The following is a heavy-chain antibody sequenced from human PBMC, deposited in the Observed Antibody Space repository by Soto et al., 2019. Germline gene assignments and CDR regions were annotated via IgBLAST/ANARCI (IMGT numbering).Heavy chain of an antibody. D-gene: IGHD3-10*01. Sequence: EVQLVESGGVVVQPGGSLRLPCAASGFTFDDYTMHWVRQAPGKGLEWVSLISWDGSGTYYADSVKGRFTISRDNSKNSLYLQMNSLRTEDTALYYCAKDFYYGSGSYTGSGAFDIWGQGTMVTVSS. CDR2: ISWDGSGT. CDR1: GFTFDDYT. J-gene: IGHJ3*02. CDR3: AKDFYYGSGSYTGSGAFDI. V-gene: IGHV3-43*01.